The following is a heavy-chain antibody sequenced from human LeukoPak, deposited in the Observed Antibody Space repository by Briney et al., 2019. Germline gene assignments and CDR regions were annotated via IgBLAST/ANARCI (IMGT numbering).Heavy chain of an antibody. CDR1: GYDFINYG. D-gene: IGHD6-6*01. V-gene: IGHV1-18*01. CDR2: RSIYNGNT. CDR3: ARGGPFPSGSSSREYYLDY. Sequence: ASVKVSCKASGYDFINYGISWVRQAPGQGLEWMGWRSIYNGNTDYKLQGRVTMATDTSTSTAYMEVRSLRSDDTAVYYCARGGPFPSGSSSREYYLDYWGQGTLVTVSS. J-gene: IGHJ4*02.